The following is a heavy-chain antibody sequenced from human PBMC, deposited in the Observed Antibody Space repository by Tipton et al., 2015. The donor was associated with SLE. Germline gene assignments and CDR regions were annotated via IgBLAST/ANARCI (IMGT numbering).Heavy chain of an antibody. CDR1: GGSISSYY. V-gene: IGHV4-59*01. CDR2: IYYSGST. CDR3: ARDMHDILTGYSRHWYFDL. D-gene: IGHD3-9*01. J-gene: IGHJ2*01. Sequence: TLSLTCTVSGGSISSYYWSWIRQPPGKGLEWIGYIYYSGSTNYNPSLKSRVTISVDTSKNQFSLKLSSVTAAEPAVYYCARDMHDILTGYSRHWYFDLWGRGTLVTVSS.